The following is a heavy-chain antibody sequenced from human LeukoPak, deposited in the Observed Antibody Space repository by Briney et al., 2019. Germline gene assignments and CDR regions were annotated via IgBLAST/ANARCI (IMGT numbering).Heavy chain of an antibody. Sequence: GGSLRLSCAASGITFSDTWMSWVRQAPGKGLEWVSSLSSSGSYIYYADSVKGRFTISGDNAKNSLYLQMNSLRAEDTAVYYCTRVVGYCSSTSCYAYFDYWGQGTLVTVSS. J-gene: IGHJ4*02. CDR2: LSSSGSYI. V-gene: IGHV3-21*01. CDR1: GITFSDTW. D-gene: IGHD2-2*01. CDR3: TRVVGYCSSTSCYAYFDY.